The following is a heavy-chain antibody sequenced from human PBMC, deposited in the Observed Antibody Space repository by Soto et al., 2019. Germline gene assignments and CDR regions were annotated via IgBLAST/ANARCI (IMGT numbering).Heavy chain of an antibody. D-gene: IGHD2-21*02. CDR1: GGTFINHA. Sequence: QVQLVQSGAEVKKPGSSVKISCKASGGTFINHAFSWVRQAPGQGLEWMGGIIPMFGTADNSQKFQGRVTITADESTTTAHMELSSLRSDDSAVYYCARDDATYCGGDCYRSFFYGLDVWGQGTTVTVSS. J-gene: IGHJ6*02. CDR3: ARDDATYCGGDCYRSFFYGLDV. V-gene: IGHV1-69*01. CDR2: IIPMFGTA.